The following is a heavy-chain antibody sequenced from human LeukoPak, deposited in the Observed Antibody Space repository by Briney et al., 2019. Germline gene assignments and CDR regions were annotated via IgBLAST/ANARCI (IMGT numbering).Heavy chain of an antibody. V-gene: IGHV1-8*03. CDR2: MNPNSGNT. Sequence: GASVKVSCKASGYTFTSYDINWVRQATGQGLEWMGWMNPNSGNTGYAQKFQGRVTITRNTSISTAYMELSSLRSEDTAVYYCVRVAEDGYKSGFDYWGQGTLVTVSS. J-gene: IGHJ4*02. D-gene: IGHD5-24*01. CDR1: GYTFTSYD. CDR3: VRVAEDGYKSGFDY.